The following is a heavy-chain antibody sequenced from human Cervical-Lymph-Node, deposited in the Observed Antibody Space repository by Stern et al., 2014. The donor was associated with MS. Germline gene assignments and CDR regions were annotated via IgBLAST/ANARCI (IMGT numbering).Heavy chain of an antibody. J-gene: IGHJ4*02. V-gene: IGHV1-8*02. CDR1: AYTFTSYD. Sequence: VQLVESGAEVKKPGASVKVSCKASAYTFTSYDIPWVRQATGQGLEWNGWINRNAGSTVYAQKFKGRVTMTRNTSLRTAYMELSSLKSEDSAVYYCASQSLPFYWGQGTLITVSS. D-gene: IGHD2-15*01. CDR2: INRNAGST. CDR3: ASQSLPFY.